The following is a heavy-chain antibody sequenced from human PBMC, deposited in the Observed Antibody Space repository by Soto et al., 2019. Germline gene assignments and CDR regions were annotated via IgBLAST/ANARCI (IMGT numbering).Heavy chain of an antibody. V-gene: IGHV3-74*01. J-gene: IGHJ4*02. CDR2: INSDGSST. Sequence: GGSLRLSCAASGFTFSSYWMHWVRQAPGKGLVWDSRINSDGSSTSYADSVKGRFTISRDNAKNTLYLQMNSQRAEDTAVYYCARDKAITMVRGVNDYWGQGTLVTVSS. D-gene: IGHD3-10*01. CDR1: GFTFSSYW. CDR3: ARDKAITMVRGVNDY.